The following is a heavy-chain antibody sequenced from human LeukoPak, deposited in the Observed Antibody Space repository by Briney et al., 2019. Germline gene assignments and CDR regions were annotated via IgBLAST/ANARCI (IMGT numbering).Heavy chain of an antibody. Sequence: GSLRLSCAASGFTFSDHYMGWVRQAPGKGLEWIGYIYYNGNTNYNVSLKSRVSMSLDTSNNQFSLRLTSVTAADAAMYYCARDNYGDYGVYDYWGQGTLVTVSS. CDR3: ARDNYGDYGVYDY. V-gene: IGHV4-59*11. D-gene: IGHD4-17*01. CDR2: IYYNGNT. J-gene: IGHJ4*02. CDR1: GFTFSDHY.